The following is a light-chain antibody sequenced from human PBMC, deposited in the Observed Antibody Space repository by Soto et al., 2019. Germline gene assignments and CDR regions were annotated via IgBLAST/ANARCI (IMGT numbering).Light chain of an antibody. V-gene: IGKV3-11*01. Sequence: EIVLTQSRATLSLSPGERATLSCRASQSVSNYLAWYQHKPGQAPRLLIYTASSRATGIPARFSGSGSGTDFTLTISSLEPEDFAVYYCQQRSTWPPWTFGQGTKVDI. CDR1: QSVSNY. J-gene: IGKJ1*01. CDR2: TAS. CDR3: QQRSTWPPWT.